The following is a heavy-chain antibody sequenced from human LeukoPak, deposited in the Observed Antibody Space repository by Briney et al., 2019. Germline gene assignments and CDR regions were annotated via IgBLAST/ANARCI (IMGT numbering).Heavy chain of an antibody. V-gene: IGHV3-30-3*01. CDR2: ISYDGSNK. CDR1: GFTFSSYA. J-gene: IGHJ3*02. Sequence: GGSLRLSCAASGFTFSSYAMHWVRQAPGKGLEWVAVISYDGSNKYYADSVKGRFTISRDNSKNTLYLQMNSLRAEDTAVYYCARGGTLQPHDAFDIWGQETMVTVSS. D-gene: IGHD1-1*01. CDR3: ARGGTLQPHDAFDI.